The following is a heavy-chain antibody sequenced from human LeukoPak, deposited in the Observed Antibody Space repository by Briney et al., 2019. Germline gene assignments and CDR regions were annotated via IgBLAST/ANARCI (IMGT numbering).Heavy chain of an antibody. CDR1: GFTLSNYW. V-gene: IGHV3-23*01. J-gene: IGHJ4*02. Sequence: GGSLRLSCTTSGFTLSNYWMTWVRQAPGKGLEWVSTISGSGDNTYYADSVKGRFTISRDNSKNTLYLQMNSLRAEDTAVYYCARVTYGSGTYGAFDYWGQGTLVTVSS. D-gene: IGHD3-10*01. CDR3: ARVTYGSGTYGAFDY. CDR2: ISGSGDNT.